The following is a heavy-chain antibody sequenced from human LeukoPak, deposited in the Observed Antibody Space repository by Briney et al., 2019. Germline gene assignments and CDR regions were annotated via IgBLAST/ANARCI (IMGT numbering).Heavy chain of an antibody. J-gene: IGHJ3*02. Sequence: SETLSLTCSVSGDSTTSYYWGWIRQSPGKGPEWLGYVYKTGLFDYNSSLRGRVTISVDTSKNQFSLKLSSVTAADTAVYYCARGVSSIAAGYAEVAHDAFDIWGQGTMVTVSS. D-gene: IGHD6-13*01. CDR3: ARGVSSIAAGYAEVAHDAFDI. CDR2: VYKTGLF. V-gene: IGHV4-59*08. CDR1: GDSTTSYY.